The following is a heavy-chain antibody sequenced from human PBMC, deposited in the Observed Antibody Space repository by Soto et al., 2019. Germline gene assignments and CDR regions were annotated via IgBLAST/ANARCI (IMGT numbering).Heavy chain of an antibody. Sequence: ASVKVSCKASGYTFTSYGMSWVRQAPGRGLEWMGWISAYDGNTNYEQKLQGRVTMTTDTSTSTAYMELRSLRSDETAVYYCARLLIIAAETEARNIFEPWAQGTMVTVSS. V-gene: IGHV1-18*01. D-gene: IGHD6-13*01. J-gene: IGHJ5*02. CDR1: GYTFTSYG. CDR2: ISAYDGNT. CDR3: ARLLIIAAETEARNIFEP.